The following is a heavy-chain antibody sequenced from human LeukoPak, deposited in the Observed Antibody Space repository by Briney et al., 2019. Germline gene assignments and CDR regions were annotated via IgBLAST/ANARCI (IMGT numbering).Heavy chain of an antibody. J-gene: IGHJ3*02. CDR3: AKSIFDWFMTWAFDI. Sequence: QAGGSLRLSCAATGFSFSNYAMSWVRQAPGKGLEWVSAISGSGASTYYADSVKGRFTISRDKSMNTLYLQMDSLRAEDTAVYYCAKSIFDWFMTWAFDIWGQGTMVTVSS. D-gene: IGHD3-9*01. V-gene: IGHV3-23*01. CDR1: GFSFSNYA. CDR2: ISGSGAST.